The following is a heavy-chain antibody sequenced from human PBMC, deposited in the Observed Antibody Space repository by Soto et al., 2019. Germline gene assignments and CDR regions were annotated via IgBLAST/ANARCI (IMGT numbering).Heavy chain of an antibody. V-gene: IGHV1-69*13. CDR2: IIPIFGTA. Sequence: SVKVSCKASGGTFSSYAISWVRQAPGEGLEWMGGIIPIFGTANYAQKFQGRVTITADESTSTAYMELSSLRSEDTAVYYCARDRVPPGVRGVILYYYYGMDVWGQGTTVTVSS. CDR3: ARDRVPPGVRGVILYYYYGMDV. D-gene: IGHD3-10*01. J-gene: IGHJ6*02. CDR1: GGTFSSYA.